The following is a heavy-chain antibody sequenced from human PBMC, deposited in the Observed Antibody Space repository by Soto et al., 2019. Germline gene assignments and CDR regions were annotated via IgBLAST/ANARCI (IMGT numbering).Heavy chain of an antibody. D-gene: IGHD6-19*01. V-gene: IGHV6-1*01. CDR1: GDSVSSNSAA. Sequence: LTCAISGDSVSSNSAAWNWIRQSPSRGLEWLGRTYYRSKWYNDYAVSVKSRITINPDTSKNQFSLQLNSVTPEDTAVYYCARTRGAQLRGAVAGTWDYYYYYGMDVWGQGTTVTVSS. CDR3: ARTRGAQLRGAVAGTWDYYYYYGMDV. CDR2: TYYRSKWYN. J-gene: IGHJ6*02.